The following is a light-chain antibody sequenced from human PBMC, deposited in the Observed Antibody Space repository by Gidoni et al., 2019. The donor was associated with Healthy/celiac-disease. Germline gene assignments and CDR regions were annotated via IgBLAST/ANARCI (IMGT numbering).Light chain of an antibody. CDR1: SSDVGGYNY. CDR2: EVS. Sequence: QSALGPQPASVSGSPGQSITISCTGTSSDVGGYNYVSWYQQSPGKAPKLMIYEVSNRPSGFSNRFSGSKSGNTASLTISGLQAEDEADYYCSSYTSSSTPVVFGGGTKLTVL. V-gene: IGLV2-14*01. J-gene: IGLJ2*01. CDR3: SSYTSSSTPVV.